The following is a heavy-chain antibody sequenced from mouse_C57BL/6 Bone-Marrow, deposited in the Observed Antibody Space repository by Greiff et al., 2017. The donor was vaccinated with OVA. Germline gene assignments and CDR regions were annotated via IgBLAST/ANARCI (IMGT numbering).Heavy chain of an antibody. J-gene: IGHJ4*01. CDR3: ARLSYGRGRGGYAMDY. Sequence: QVQLKESGPGLVAPSQSLSITCTVSGFSLTSYGVHWVRQPPGKGLEWLVVIWSDGSTTYNSALKSRLSISKDNSKSQVFLKMNSLQTDDTAMYYCARLSYGRGRGGYAMDYWGQGTSVTVSS. V-gene: IGHV2-6*03. CDR2: IWSDGST. D-gene: IGHD1-1*01. CDR1: GFSLTSYG.